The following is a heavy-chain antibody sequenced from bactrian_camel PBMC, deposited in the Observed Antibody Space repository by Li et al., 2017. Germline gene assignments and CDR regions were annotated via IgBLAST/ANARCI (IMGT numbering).Heavy chain of an antibody. D-gene: IGHD2*01. CDR2: INRGGRST. J-gene: IGHJ6*01. CDR1: GSLFTGSR. Sequence: DVQLVESGGGSVQAGGSLRLSCAVSGSLFTGSRCMAWFRHAPGKVREPLAAINRGGRSTYYADSAKGRFAISQDNAKATVTLQMNSLKPEDTAMYYCAARGPYCYTKLSVGDFTYWGQGTQVTVS. V-gene: IGHV3S40*01. CDR3: AARGPYCYTKLSVGDFTY.